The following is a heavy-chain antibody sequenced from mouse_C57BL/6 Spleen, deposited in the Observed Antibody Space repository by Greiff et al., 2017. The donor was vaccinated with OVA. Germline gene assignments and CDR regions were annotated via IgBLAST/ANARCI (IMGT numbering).Heavy chain of an antibody. CDR1: GYSFTGYY. D-gene: IGHD2-4*01. J-gene: IGHJ4*01. CDR3: ARGLRSAMDY. CDR2: INPSTGGT. Sequence: EVQLQQSGPELVKPGASVKISCKASGYSFTGYYMNWVQQSPEKSLEWIGEINPSTGGTTYNQKFKAKATLTVDKSSSTAYMQLKSLTSEDSAVYYCARGLRSAMDYWGQGTSVTVSS. V-gene: IGHV1-42*01.